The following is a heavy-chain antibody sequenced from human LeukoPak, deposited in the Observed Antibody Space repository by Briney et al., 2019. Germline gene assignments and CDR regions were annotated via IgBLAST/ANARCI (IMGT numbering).Heavy chain of an antibody. Sequence: GGSLRLSCAASGYTFSSYEMNWVRQAPGKGLEWVSYISSSGSTIYYADSVKGRLTISRDNAKNSLYLQMNSLRAEDTAVYYCASSTQWLGNYFDYWGQGALVTVSP. D-gene: IGHD6-19*01. J-gene: IGHJ4*02. V-gene: IGHV3-48*03. CDR2: ISSSGSTI. CDR3: ASSTQWLGNYFDY. CDR1: GYTFSSYE.